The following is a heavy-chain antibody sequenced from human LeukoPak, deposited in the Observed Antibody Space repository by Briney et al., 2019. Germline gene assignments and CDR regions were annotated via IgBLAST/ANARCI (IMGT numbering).Heavy chain of an antibody. D-gene: IGHD2-2*01. Sequence: PSETLSLTCTVSGGSISSYYWSWIRQPPGKGLEWIGYIYYSGSTNYNPSLKSRVTISVDTSKNQFSPKLSSVTAADTAVYYCARWTAGYCSSTSCYAGEIFDYWGQGTLVTVSS. J-gene: IGHJ4*02. CDR2: IYYSGST. CDR1: GGSISSYY. V-gene: IGHV4-59*08. CDR3: ARWTAGYCSSTSCYAGEIFDY.